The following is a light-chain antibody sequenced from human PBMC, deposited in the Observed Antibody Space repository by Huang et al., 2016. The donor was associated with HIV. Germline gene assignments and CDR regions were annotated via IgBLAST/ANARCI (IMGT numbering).Light chain of an antibody. V-gene: IGKV3-20*01. CDR2: GAS. J-gene: IGKJ1*01. CDR3: QQYGSSLA. Sequence: EIVLTQSPGILSLSPGESATLSCRASQSVFNNNYLAWYQQKLGQAPRLLIFGASSTATGISDRFRCSGSGTDFTLTISRLEAEDCAVYYCQQYGSSLAFGPGTKVEIK. CDR1: QSVFNNNY.